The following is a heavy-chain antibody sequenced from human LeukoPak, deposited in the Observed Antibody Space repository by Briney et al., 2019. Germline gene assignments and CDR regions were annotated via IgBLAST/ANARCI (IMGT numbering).Heavy chain of an antibody. V-gene: IGHV1-2*06. D-gene: IGHD3-22*01. CDR1: GYTFTGYY. CDR2: INPNSGGT. CDR3: ARAGATYYYDSSGYPPDY. Sequence: ASAKVSCKASGYTFTGYYMHWVRQAPGQGLEWMGRINPNSGGTNYAQKFQGRVTMTRDTSISTAYMELSRLRSDDTAVYYCARAGATYYYDSSGYPPDYWGQGTLVTVSS. J-gene: IGHJ4*02.